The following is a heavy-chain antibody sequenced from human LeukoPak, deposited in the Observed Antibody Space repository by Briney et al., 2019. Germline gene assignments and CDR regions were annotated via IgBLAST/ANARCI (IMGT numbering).Heavy chain of an antibody. CDR2: IYYDGDK. Sequence: SGPALVEPTATLTLTYTFSGFSLSTSGVGVAWIRQSPEKALEWLAVIYYDGDKRYNPSLRSRLTITKGTSDNQVVLTMTYMDPADTATYYCAHRVEDGATWDGGRYDYWGQGTLATVS. D-gene: IGHD3-16*01. V-gene: IGHV2-5*02. CDR3: AHRVEDGATWDGGRYDY. J-gene: IGHJ4*02. CDR1: GFSLSTSGVG.